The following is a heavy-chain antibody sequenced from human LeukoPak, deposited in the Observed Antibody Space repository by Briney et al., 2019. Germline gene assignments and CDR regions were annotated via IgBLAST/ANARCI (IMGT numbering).Heavy chain of an antibody. J-gene: IGHJ4*02. D-gene: IGHD5-12*01. CDR3: TTNSGYGFAY. CDR2: IKSKIDGGTT. CDR1: GFTFSNTW. Sequence: GGSLRLSCAASGFTFSNTWMSWVRQAPGKGLEWVGRIKSKIDGGTTDYAAPVKGRFTISRDDSNNTLYLQMNSLKTEDTAVYYCTTNSGYGFAYWGQGTLVTVSS. V-gene: IGHV3-15*01.